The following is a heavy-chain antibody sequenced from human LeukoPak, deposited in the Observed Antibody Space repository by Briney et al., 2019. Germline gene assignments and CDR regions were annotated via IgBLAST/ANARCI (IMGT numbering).Heavy chain of an antibody. D-gene: IGHD3-9*01. V-gene: IGHV4-4*07. J-gene: IGHJ6*03. CDR2: IYTSGST. CDR3: ARDIGILTGPYYYYYMDV. CDR1: GGSISSYY. Sequence: SETLSPTCTVSGGSISSYYWSWIRQPAGKGLEWIGRIYTSGSTNYNPSLKSRVTMSVDTSKNQFSLKLSSVTAADTAVYYCARDIGILTGPYYYYYMDVWGKGTTVTISS.